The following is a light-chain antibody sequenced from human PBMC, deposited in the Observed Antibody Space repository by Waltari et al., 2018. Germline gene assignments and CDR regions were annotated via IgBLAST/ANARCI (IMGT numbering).Light chain of an antibody. CDR2: AAS. CDR3: LQANSFPIT. Sequence: DVQMTQSPSSVSAFVGDTVPTTCRASQGINIWVAWYQQKPGKAPERLIYAASILQSGVPSRFSGSGSGTDFTLTISSLQPEDFATYYCLQANSFPITFGQGTRLDIK. J-gene: IGKJ5*01. V-gene: IGKV1-12*01. CDR1: QGINIW.